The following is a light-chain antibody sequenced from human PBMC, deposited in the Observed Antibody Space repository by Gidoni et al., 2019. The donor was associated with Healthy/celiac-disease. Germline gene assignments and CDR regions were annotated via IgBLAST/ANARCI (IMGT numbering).Light chain of an antibody. CDR1: QSVSSSY. J-gene: IGKJ5*01. CDR3: QQYGSSSIT. V-gene: IGKV3-20*01. CDR2: GAS. Sequence: IVLTQSPGTLSLSPGERATLSCRASQSVSSSYLAWYQQKPGQAPRLLIYGASSRATGIPDRFSGSGSVTDFTLTISRLEPEDFAVYYCQQYGSSSITFGQGTRLEIK.